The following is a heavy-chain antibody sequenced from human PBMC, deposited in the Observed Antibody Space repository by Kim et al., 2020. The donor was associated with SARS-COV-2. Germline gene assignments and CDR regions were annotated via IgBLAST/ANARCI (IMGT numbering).Heavy chain of an antibody. CDR2: IKQDGSEK. CDR1: GFTFSSYW. V-gene: IGHV3-7*03. Sequence: GGSLRLSCAASGFTFSSYWMSWVRQAPGKGLEWVANIKQDGSEKYYVDSVKGRFTISRDNAKNSLYLQMNSLRAEDTAVYYCARDLYSGSYHGAFDIWGQGTMVTVSS. CDR3: ARDLYSGSYHGAFDI. D-gene: IGHD1-26*01. J-gene: IGHJ3*02.